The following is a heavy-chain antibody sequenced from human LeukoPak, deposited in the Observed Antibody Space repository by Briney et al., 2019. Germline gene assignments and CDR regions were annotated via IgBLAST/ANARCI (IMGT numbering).Heavy chain of an antibody. J-gene: IGHJ3*02. D-gene: IGHD6-19*01. CDR1: GFFFSTYT. V-gene: IGHV3-30*04. CDR2: ILHDGSDK. CDR3: VRDGMAGTPNAFDM. Sequence: GGSLRLSCAASGFFFSTYTMVWVRQAPGKGLEWVALILHDGSDKNYADSVKGRFTISRDNSKNTVHLQMNSLRPEDTAVYYCVRDGMAGTPNAFDMWGQGTMVTVSS.